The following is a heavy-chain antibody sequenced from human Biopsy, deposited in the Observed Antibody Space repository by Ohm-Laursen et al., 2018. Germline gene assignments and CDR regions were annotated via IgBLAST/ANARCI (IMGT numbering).Heavy chain of an antibody. CDR2: VKASDGTK. Sequence: SVTASCKLSGLTFTQFFIHWIRQAPGQGLVWMAVVKASDGTKRYAHEFQGRVTLTRDTSTNTAYVELSSLTYEDTATYYCTREADYNFVIEPPGVHWGQGTPVTVSS. CDR3: TREADYNFVIEPPGVH. V-gene: IGHV1-46*01. D-gene: IGHD5-24*01. J-gene: IGHJ4*02. CDR1: GLTFTQFF.